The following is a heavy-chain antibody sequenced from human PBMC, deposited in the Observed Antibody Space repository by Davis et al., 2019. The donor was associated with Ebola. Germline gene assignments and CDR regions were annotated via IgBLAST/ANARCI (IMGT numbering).Heavy chain of an antibody. CDR1: GGSISSSNW. V-gene: IGHV4-4*02. Sequence: SETLSLTCTVSGGSISSSNWWSWVRQPPGKGLEWIGEIYHSGSTHYNPSLKSRVTISVDKSKNQFSLKLSSVTAADTAVYYCARARRIAAAGTRYYYGMDVWGQGTTVTVSS. J-gene: IGHJ6*02. D-gene: IGHD6-13*01. CDR3: ARARRIAAAGTRYYYGMDV. CDR2: IYHSGST.